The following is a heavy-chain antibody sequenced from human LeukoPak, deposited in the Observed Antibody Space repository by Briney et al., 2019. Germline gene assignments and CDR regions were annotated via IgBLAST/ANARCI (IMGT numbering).Heavy chain of an antibody. V-gene: IGHV3-23*01. CDR3: AKVRDTSGYDAIDY. CDR2: LSGSGGST. J-gene: IGHJ4*02. D-gene: IGHD5-12*01. Sequence: PGGSLRLSCAASGFTFSSYVMSWVRQAPGKGLEWVSVLSGSGGSTYYADSLKGRFSISRDNSKNTLYLHMSSLGVEDTAVYYCAKVRDTSGYDAIDYWGQGTLVTVSS. CDR1: GFTFSSYV.